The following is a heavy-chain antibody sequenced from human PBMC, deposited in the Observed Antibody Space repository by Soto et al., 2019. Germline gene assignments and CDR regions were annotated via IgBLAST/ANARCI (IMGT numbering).Heavy chain of an antibody. CDR3: ASAGSLAF. V-gene: IGHV3-21*01. CDR1: GFTFNNYN. D-gene: IGHD3-10*01. CDR2: IGGSGTYI. J-gene: IGHJ4*02. Sequence: EVQLVDSGGGLVKPGGSLRLSCAASGFTFNNYNMNWVRQAPGKGLEWVSSIGGSGTYIYYADSVRGRFTISRDNAKNSLYLQMNSLRAEDTALYYCASAGSLAFWGQGTLVTVSS.